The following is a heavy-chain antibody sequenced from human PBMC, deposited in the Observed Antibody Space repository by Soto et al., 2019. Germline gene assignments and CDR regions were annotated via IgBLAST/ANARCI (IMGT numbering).Heavy chain of an antibody. J-gene: IGHJ5*02. V-gene: IGHV1-18*04. CDR2: ISGYNGNT. CDR3: ARDRAIVVVVAANSGWFDP. D-gene: IGHD2-15*01. CDR1: GYTFSSYG. Sequence: AAVKVSCKASGYTFSSYGISWVRQAPGQGLEWMGWISGYNGNTNYAQKLQGRVTTTTDTSTSTAYMELRSLRSDDTAVYYCARDRAIVVVVAANSGWFDPWGQGTLVTVSS.